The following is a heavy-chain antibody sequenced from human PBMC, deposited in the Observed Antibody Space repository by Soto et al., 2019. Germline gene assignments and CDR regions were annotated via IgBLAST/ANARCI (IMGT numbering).Heavy chain of an antibody. J-gene: IGHJ4*02. CDR3: AKDRGRTWYEEY. V-gene: IGHV3-23*01. D-gene: IGHD3-10*01. Sequence: EVQLLESGGGLVQPGGSLRLSCAASGFTFSSYAMTWVRQAPGKGLEWVSAISGSGNTSYYADSVKGRFTISRDSSKKMLYLQTNSLRPEDTAVYYCAKDRGRTWYEEYWGQGTLVTVHS. CDR2: ISGSGNTS. CDR1: GFTFSSYA.